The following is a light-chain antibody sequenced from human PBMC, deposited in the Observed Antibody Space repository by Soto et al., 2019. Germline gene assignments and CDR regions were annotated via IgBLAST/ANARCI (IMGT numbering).Light chain of an antibody. Sequence: EIVMAQSPATLSVSPGERATLSCRASQSVNTNLAWYQQKLGQAPRLLIYGASTRATGVPARFSGSGSGAEFTLTISSLQSEDSTTYFCQQYNAWPYTFGQGTKVEI. CDR2: GAS. CDR3: QQYNAWPYT. J-gene: IGKJ2*01. CDR1: QSVNTN. V-gene: IGKV3-15*01.